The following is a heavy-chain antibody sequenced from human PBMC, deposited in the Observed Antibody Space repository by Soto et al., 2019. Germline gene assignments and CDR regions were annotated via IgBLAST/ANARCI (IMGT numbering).Heavy chain of an antibody. V-gene: IGHV3-33*01. CDR1: GFPFSSYG. CDR2: IWYDGSNK. J-gene: IGHJ1*01. CDR3: ASSIN. Sequence: QVQLAESGGGVVQPGRSLRLSCAASGFPFSSYGMHWVRQAPGKGLEWVAVIWYDGSNKDYADSVKGRFTISRDNSKNTLYLQMNSLRADDTAVYYCASSINWGQGTLVTVSS.